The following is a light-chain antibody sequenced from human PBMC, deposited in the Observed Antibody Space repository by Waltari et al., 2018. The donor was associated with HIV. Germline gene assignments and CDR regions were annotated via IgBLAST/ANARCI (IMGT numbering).Light chain of an antibody. Sequence: QSALTQPPSASGSPGQSVTISCTGTRSDVGGYHYVSWYEQNPGKAPKLMFYEVKKRPSGVPDRFSGAKSGNTASLTVSGLQADDEADYYCSSFADSNGYVFGTGTKVTVL. CDR1: RSDVGGYHY. V-gene: IGLV2-8*01. CDR3: SSFADSNGYV. CDR2: EVK. J-gene: IGLJ1*01.